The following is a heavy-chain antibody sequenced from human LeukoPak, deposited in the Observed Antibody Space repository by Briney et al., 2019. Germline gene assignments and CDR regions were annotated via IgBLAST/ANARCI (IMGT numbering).Heavy chain of an antibody. D-gene: IGHD3-22*01. V-gene: IGHV4-34*01. Sequence: PSETLSLTCAVYGGSFSGYYWSWIRQPPGKGLEWIGEINHGGSTNYNPSLKSRVTISVDTSKNQFSLKLSSVTAADTAVYYCARVGETYYYDSSGHYYNSWGQGTLVTVSS. CDR1: GGSFSGYY. CDR2: INHGGST. J-gene: IGHJ5*02. CDR3: ARVGETYYYDSSGHYYNS.